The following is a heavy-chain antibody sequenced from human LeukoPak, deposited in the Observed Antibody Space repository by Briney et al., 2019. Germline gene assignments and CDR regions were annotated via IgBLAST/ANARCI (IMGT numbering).Heavy chain of an antibody. CDR3: ARESPVSTGYFDY. D-gene: IGHD7-27*01. CDR1: GFTVSSNY. Sequence: PGRSLRLSCAASGFTVSSNYMSWVRQAPGKGLEWVSVIYSGGSTYYADSVKGRFTISRGNSKNTLYLQMNSLRAEDTAVYYCARESPVSTGYFDYWGQGTLVTVSS. V-gene: IGHV3-53*01. J-gene: IGHJ4*02. CDR2: IYSGGST.